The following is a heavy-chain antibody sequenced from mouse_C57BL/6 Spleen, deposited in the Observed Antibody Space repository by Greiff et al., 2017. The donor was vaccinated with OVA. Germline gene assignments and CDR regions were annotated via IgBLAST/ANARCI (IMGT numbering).Heavy chain of an antibody. CDR1: GYTFTSYW. D-gene: IGHD2-4*01. Sequence: EVKLQQSGTVLARPGASVKMSCKTSGYTFTSYWMHWVKQRPGQGLEWIGAIYPGNSDTSYNQKFKGKAKLTAVTSASTAYMELSSLTNEDSAVYYCTRGGIYYDYDGWFAYWGQGTLVTVSA. J-gene: IGHJ3*01. V-gene: IGHV1-5*01. CDR3: TRGGIYYDYDGWFAY. CDR2: IYPGNSDT.